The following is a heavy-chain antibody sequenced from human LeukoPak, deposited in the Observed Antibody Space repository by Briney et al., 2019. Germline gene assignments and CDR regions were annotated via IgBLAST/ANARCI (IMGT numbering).Heavy chain of an antibody. J-gene: IGHJ1*01. CDR2: IDYTGST. V-gene: IGHV4-34*01. CDR3: AXXXXXATITGSKLSSRFDT. D-gene: IGHD5-12*01. Sequence: SETLSLTCAVYGESFVGYYWTWIRQPPGKGLEWIGEIDYTGSTNYNPSLKSRIKMSVDTSKNQFSVNLNSVTAAGTAFYYCAXXXXXATITGSKLSSRFDTWGQGTLVTVSS. CDR1: GESFVGYY.